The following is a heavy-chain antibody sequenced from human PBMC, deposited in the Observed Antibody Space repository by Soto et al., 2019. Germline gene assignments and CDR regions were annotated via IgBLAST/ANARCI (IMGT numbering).Heavy chain of an antibody. V-gene: IGHV3-48*02. D-gene: IGHD3-3*01. CDR1: GFAFSGYG. Sequence: PGGSLRLSCEAFGFAFSGYGMNWVRQAPGKGLEWISSVSNGGSMIHYSASVKGRFTISRDNAMNSLYLQMNSLSDEDTAVYYCARGGWNYDCIDVWGQGTTVTVSS. J-gene: IGHJ6*02. CDR2: VSNGGSMI. CDR3: ARGGWNYDCIDV.